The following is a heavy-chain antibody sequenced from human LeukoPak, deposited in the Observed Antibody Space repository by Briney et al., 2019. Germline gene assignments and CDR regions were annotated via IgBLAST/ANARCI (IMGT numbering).Heavy chain of an antibody. Sequence: GGSLRLSCAASGFTFSSYAMSWVSQAPGKGLEWVSAISGSGGSTYYADSVKGRFTISRDNSKNTLQLQMNSLRAEDTAVYYCAKGSEWELRGCLDYWGQGTLVTVSS. CDR3: AKGSEWELRGCLDY. CDR2: ISGSGGST. CDR1: GFTFSSYA. D-gene: IGHD1-26*01. V-gene: IGHV3-23*01. J-gene: IGHJ4*02.